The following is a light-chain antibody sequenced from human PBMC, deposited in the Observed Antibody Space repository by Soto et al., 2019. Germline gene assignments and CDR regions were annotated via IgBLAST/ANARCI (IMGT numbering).Light chain of an antibody. Sequence: ALTQPRSVSGSPGQSVTISCTGTSSDVGAYNYVSWYQQHPGKAPKLMTYDVSKRPSGVPDRFSGSKSGNTASLTISGLQAEDEADYYCCSYADNYSYVFGTGTKV. V-gene: IGLV2-11*01. CDR2: DVS. J-gene: IGLJ1*01. CDR3: CSYADNYSYV. CDR1: SSDVGAYNY.